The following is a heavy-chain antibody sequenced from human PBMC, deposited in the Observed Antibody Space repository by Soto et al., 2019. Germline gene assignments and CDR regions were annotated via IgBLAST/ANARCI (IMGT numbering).Heavy chain of an antibody. J-gene: IGHJ4*01. V-gene: IGHV3-23*01. CDR3: AKGTSSEFLLSFDD. Sequence: ETLSLTCAVYGGSFSGYYWTWVRQPPGKGLEWVSVITASASHSYYADSVKGRFTISRDNSRNTLFLQMDSLRADDTAVYFCAKGTSSEFLLSFDDWGHGTLVTVSS. D-gene: IGHD3-10*01. CDR2: ITASASHS. CDR1: GGSFSGYY.